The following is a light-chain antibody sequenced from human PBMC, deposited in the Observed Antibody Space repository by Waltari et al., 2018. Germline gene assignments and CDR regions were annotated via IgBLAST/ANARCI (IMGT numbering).Light chain of an antibody. CDR3: MQATQFPQFT. CDR2: KIS. V-gene: IGKV2-24*01. CDR1: QSLVHSDGNTY. Sequence: DIVMTQTPLSSPVTLGQPASISCRSSQSLVHSDGNTYLSWLHQRPGQPPRLLIYKISNRLSGVPDRFSGSGAGTDFTLKISRVEAEDVGVYYCMQATQFPQFTFGGGTKVEIK. J-gene: IGKJ4*01.